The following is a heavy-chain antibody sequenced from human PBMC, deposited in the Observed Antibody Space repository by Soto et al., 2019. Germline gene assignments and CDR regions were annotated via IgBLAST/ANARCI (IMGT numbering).Heavy chain of an antibody. J-gene: IGHJ4*02. D-gene: IGHD4-17*01. V-gene: IGHV3-30*04. Sequence: PGGSLRLSCAASGFTFSYYPMHWVRQAPGKGLEWVAVISFDGSNKYYADSVKGRFTISRDNSKNSLYLQMNSLRAEDTAVYYCARSPSMTTVSLDYWGQGTLVTVSS. CDR1: GFTFSYYP. CDR2: ISFDGSNK. CDR3: ARSPSMTTVSLDY.